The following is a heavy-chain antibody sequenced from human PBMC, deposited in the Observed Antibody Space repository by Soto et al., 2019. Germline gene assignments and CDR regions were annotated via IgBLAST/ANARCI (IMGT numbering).Heavy chain of an antibody. CDR2: IDNGGNT. Sequence: SETLSLTYTVSGRTFSVNADFWYLAWLRQPPGKGLEWIGSIDNGGNTYYNPPLTSRVIISADTSKNKFSLSLNSVTAADTAVYYCVKRSLLLSPTWGQGILVTASS. D-gene: IGHD1-26*01. J-gene: IGHJ4*02. V-gene: IGHV4-39*01. CDR3: VKRSLLLSPT. CDR1: GRTFSVNADF.